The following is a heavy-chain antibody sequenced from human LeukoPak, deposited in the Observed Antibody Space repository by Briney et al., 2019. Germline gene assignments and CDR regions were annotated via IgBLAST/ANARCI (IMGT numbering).Heavy chain of an antibody. J-gene: IGHJ5*02. Sequence: SETLSLTCTVSGGSISSGGYYWSWIRQHPGKGLEWIGYIYYSGSAYYNPSLKIRVTISVDTSKNQFSLKLSSVTAADTAVYYCAREAGGYDYVWGSYRLNWFDPWGQGTLVTVSS. CDR2: IYYSGSA. D-gene: IGHD3-16*02. CDR1: GGSISSGGYY. V-gene: IGHV4-31*03. CDR3: AREAGGYDYVWGSYRLNWFDP.